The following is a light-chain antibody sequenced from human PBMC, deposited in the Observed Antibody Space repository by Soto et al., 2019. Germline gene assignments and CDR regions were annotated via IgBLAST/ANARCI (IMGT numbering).Light chain of an antibody. CDR1: SSNIGAGYD. CDR2: GNN. J-gene: IGLJ3*02. CDR3: QSYDNSLSAWV. Sequence: QSALTQPPSVSGAPGQRVTISCTGSSSNIGAGYDVHWYQQLPGTAPKLLIYGNNNRPSGVPDRFSGSKSGTSASLAITGLQAEDEGDYYCQSYDNSLSAWVFGGGTQLTVL. V-gene: IGLV1-40*01.